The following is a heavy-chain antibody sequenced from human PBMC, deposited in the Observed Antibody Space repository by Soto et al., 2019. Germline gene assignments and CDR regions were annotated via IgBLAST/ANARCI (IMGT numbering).Heavy chain of an antibody. V-gene: IGHV1-18*01. D-gene: IGHD3-22*01. J-gene: IGHJ5*02. CDR1: GYTFTSYG. Sequence: ASVKVSCKASGYTFTSYGISWVRQAPGQGLEWMGWISAYNGNTNYAQKLQGRVTMTTDTSTSTAYMELRSLRSDDTAVYYCARYSGEHYYDSSGPIPVLTFWFDPWGQGTLVTVSS. CDR2: ISAYNGNT. CDR3: ARYSGEHYYDSSGPIPVLTFWFDP.